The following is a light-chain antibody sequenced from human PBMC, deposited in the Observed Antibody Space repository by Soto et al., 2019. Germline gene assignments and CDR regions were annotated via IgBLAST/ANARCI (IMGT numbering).Light chain of an antibody. CDR1: QSVSNNY. Sequence: EIVLTQSPGTLSLSPGERATLSCRTSQSVSNNYLAWYQQKPGQAPRLLIYGASSRATGIPDRFSGSGSGTDFTLSISRLEPEDFAVYYCQQYSSLWTFGQGIKVEIK. J-gene: IGKJ1*01. V-gene: IGKV3-20*01. CDR2: GAS. CDR3: QQYSSLWT.